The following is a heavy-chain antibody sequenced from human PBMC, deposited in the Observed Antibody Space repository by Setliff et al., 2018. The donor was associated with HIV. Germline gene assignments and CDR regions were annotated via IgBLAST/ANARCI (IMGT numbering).Heavy chain of an antibody. CDR1: GRSISSSTYY. CDR3: ARPGMATLKVWVDN. V-gene: IGHV4-39*01. Sequence: SETLSLTCTVSGRSISSSTYYWGWLRQPPGKGLEWIGSIYYTGNPQYNPSLKSRVTISVDTSKNQFPLQLRSVTAADTAVYYCARPGMATLKVWVDNWGQGTLVTVSS. D-gene: IGHD5-12*01. CDR2: IYYTGNP. J-gene: IGHJ5*02.